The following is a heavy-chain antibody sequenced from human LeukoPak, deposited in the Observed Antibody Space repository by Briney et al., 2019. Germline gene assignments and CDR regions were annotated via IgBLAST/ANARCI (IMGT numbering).Heavy chain of an antibody. J-gene: IGHJ4*02. V-gene: IGHV3-33*01. CDR1: GFTFSSYG. D-gene: IGHD3-22*01. Sequence: GGSLRLSCAASGFTFSSYGMHWVRQAPGKGLEWVAVIWYDGSNKYYADSVKGRFTISRDNSKNTLYLQMNSLRAEDTAVYYCARGPYYYDSSGYLDYWGQGTLVTVSS. CDR2: IWYDGSNK. CDR3: ARGPYYYDSSGYLDY.